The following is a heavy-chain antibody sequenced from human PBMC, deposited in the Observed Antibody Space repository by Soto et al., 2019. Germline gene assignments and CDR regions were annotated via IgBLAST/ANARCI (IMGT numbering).Heavy chain of an antibody. CDR2: ISPYSGNT. V-gene: IGHV1-18*01. CDR3: GMVDNSVAPTPRAV. D-gene: IGHD5-12*01. Sequence: QVQLVQSGDEVRKPGSSVKVSCKASGYIFVNYGIAWVRQAPGQGLEWMGWISPYSGNTHYASTVQGRLTMTTDSDTSEDDMELGSRTSDDTAMYYCGMVDNSVAPTPRAVWCQGTTVTVSS. CDR1: GYIFVNYG. J-gene: IGHJ6*02.